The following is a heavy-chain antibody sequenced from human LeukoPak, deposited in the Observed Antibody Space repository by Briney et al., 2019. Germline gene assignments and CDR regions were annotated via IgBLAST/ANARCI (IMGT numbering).Heavy chain of an antibody. CDR2: MNPNSGNT. CDR3: ARVSSGWYYHGAFDI. CDR1: GYTFTSYG. D-gene: IGHD6-19*01. J-gene: IGHJ3*02. Sequence: ASVKVSCKASGYTFTSYGISWVRQAPGQGLEWMGWMNPNSGNTGYAQKFQGRVTMTRNTSISTAYMELSSLRSEDTAVYYCARVSSGWYYHGAFDIWGQGTMVTVSS. V-gene: IGHV1-8*02.